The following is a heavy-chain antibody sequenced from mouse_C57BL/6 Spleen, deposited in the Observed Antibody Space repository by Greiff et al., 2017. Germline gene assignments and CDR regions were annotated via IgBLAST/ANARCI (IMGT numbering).Heavy chain of an antibody. D-gene: IGHD3-1*01. CDR3: ARGHEGFAY. CDR2: INPSTGGT. V-gene: IGHV1-42*01. J-gene: IGHJ3*01. CDR1: GYSFTGYY. Sequence: EVQLQQSGPELVKPGASVKISCKASGYSFTGYYMNWVKQSPEKSLEWIGEINPSTGGTTYNQKFKAKATLTVDKSSSTAYMQLKSLTSEDSAVYYWARGHEGFAYWGQGTLVTVSA.